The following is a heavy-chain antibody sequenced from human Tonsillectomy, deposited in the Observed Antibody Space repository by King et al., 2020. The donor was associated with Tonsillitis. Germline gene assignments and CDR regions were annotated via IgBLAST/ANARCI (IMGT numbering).Heavy chain of an antibody. CDR3: ARDSVLLWLRTYYNYGVDV. Sequence: VQLQQSGPGLVKPSQTLSLTCAISGDSVSSNSAAWNWIRQSPSRGLEWLGRTYYKSKWYNDYAVSVKSRITINPDTSKNQFSLQLNAVTSEDTAVDYCARDSVLLWLRTYYNYGVDVWGQGTTVTVSS. CDR1: GDSVSSNSAA. CDR2: TYYKSKWYN. J-gene: IGHJ6*02. D-gene: IGHD5-18*01. V-gene: IGHV6-1*01.